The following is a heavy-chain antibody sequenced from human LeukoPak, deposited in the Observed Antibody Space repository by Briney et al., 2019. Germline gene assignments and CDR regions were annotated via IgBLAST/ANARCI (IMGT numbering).Heavy chain of an antibody. Sequence: GGSLRLSCAASGFTFSDYYMNWIRQAPGKGLEWVSYISSSSSYTNYADSVKGRFTISRDNAKNSLYLQMNSLRAEETAVYYCARGVVLVGELDYWGQGTLVTVPS. CDR1: GFTFSDYY. CDR3: ARGVVLVGELDY. V-gene: IGHV3-11*05. D-gene: IGHD1-26*01. CDR2: ISSSSSYT. J-gene: IGHJ4*02.